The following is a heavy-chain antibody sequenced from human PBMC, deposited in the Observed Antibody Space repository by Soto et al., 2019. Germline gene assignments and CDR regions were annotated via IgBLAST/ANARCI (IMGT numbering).Heavy chain of an antibody. CDR3: ARGFGRSHFDY. V-gene: IGHV4-39*01. J-gene: IGHJ4*02. D-gene: IGHD3-16*01. CDR1: GGSISSRDSY. Sequence: SETLSLTCTVSGGSISSRDSYWGWIRQPPGKGLEWIGSFHYSGSTYYNPSLKSRVTISVDTSKNQLSLRVTSVTAADTAVYYCARGFGRSHFDYWGQGTLVTV. CDR2: FHYSGST.